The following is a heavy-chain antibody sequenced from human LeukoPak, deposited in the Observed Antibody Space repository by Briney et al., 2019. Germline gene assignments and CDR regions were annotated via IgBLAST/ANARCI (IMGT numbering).Heavy chain of an antibody. J-gene: IGHJ4*02. V-gene: IGHV3-53*01. D-gene: IGHD2/OR15-2a*01. CDR1: GFFVSNDY. Sequence: PGGSLRLACAASGFFVSNDYMNWVRQAPGKGLEWVSIIYTDGSTYYADSVRGRFTISRDNSKNTLYLQMNSLTADDTAVYYCARPVLPENTVYRPLDCWGQGTLVTVSS. CDR3: ARPVLPENTVYRPLDC. CDR2: IYTDGST.